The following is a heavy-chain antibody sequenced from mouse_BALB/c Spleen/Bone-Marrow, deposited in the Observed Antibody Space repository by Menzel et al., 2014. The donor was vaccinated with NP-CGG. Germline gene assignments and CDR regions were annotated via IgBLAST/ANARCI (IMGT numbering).Heavy chain of an antibody. D-gene: IGHD2-4*01. CDR3: ARGSTMITLYAMDF. J-gene: IGHJ4*01. Sequence: EVQGVESGGGLVQPGGSLRLSCATSGFTFTDYYMSWVRQPPGKALEWLGFIRNKANGYTTEYSASVKGRFTISRDNSQSILYLQMNTLRAEDSATYYCARGSTMITLYAMDFWGQGTSVTVHS. CDR2: IRNKANGYTT. CDR1: GFTFTDYY. V-gene: IGHV7-3*02.